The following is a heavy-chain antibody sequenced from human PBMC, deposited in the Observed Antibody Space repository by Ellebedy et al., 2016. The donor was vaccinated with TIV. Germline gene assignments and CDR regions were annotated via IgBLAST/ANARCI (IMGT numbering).Heavy chain of an antibody. J-gene: IGHJ6*02. CDR3: ARAGYYDSSGYYEYYYYGMDV. CDR1: GFTFSSYS. V-gene: IGHV3-48*01. Sequence: GESLKISCAASGFTFSSYSMNWVRQAPGKGLEWVSYISSSSSTIYYADSVKGRFTISRDNSKNTLYLQMNSLRAEDTAVYYCARAGYYDSSGYYEYYYYGMDVWGQGTTVTVSS. CDR2: ISSSSSTI. D-gene: IGHD3-22*01.